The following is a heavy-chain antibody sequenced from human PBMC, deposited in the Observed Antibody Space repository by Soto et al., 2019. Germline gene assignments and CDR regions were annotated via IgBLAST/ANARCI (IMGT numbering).Heavy chain of an antibody. J-gene: IGHJ6*03. V-gene: IGHV1-69*02. CDR1: GGTFSSYT. Sequence: SVKVSCKASGGTFSSYTIGWVRQAPGQGLVWMGRIIPILGIANYAQKFQGRVTITADKSTSTAYMELSSLRSEDTAVYYCARGVFGVVNGYYYYYYMDVWGKGTTVTVSS. CDR3: ARGVFGVVNGYYYYYYMDV. D-gene: IGHD3-3*01. CDR2: IIPILGIA.